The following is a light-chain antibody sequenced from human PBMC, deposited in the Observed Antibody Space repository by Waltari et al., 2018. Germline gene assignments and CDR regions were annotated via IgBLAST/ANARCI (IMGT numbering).Light chain of an antibody. CDR3: SSYGGSNNLV. V-gene: IGLV2-8*01. CDR1: SSDVGGYNY. CDR2: EVS. Sequence: QSALTQPPSASGSPGQSVTISCTGTSSDVGGYNYVSWYQQHPGKAPKVMFYEVSKRPSGVPVRFSGSKSGNTASLTVSGVQAEDEADYYCSSYGGSNNLVFGGGTKLTVL. J-gene: IGLJ3*02.